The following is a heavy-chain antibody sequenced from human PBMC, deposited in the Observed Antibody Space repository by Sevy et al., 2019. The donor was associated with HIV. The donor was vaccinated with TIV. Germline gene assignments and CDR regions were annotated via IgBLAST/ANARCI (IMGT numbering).Heavy chain of an antibody. CDR2: ISYDGSNK. D-gene: IGHD3-22*01. CDR3: AKRKGLGYYYYGMDV. CDR1: GFTFSSYG. V-gene: IGHV3-30*18. Sequence: GSLRLSCAASGFTFSSYGMHWVRQAPGKGLEWVAVISYDGSNKYYADSVKGRFTISRDNSKNTLYLQMNSLRAEDTAVYYCAKRKGLGYYYYGMDVWGQGTTVTVSS. J-gene: IGHJ6*02.